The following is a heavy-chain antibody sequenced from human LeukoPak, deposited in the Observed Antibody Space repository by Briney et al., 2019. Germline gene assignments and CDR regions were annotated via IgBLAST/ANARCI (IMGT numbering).Heavy chain of an antibody. CDR1: GYTFTGYY. CDR3: ARGYCSSTSCQGGTNWFDP. Sequence: GASVKVSCKASGYTFTGYYMHWVRQAPGQGLEWMGWINPNSGGTNYAQKFQGRVTMTRDTSISTAYMELSRLRSDDTAVYYRARGYCSSTSCQGGTNWFDPWGQGTLVTVSS. J-gene: IGHJ5*02. V-gene: IGHV1-2*02. CDR2: INPNSGGT. D-gene: IGHD2-2*01.